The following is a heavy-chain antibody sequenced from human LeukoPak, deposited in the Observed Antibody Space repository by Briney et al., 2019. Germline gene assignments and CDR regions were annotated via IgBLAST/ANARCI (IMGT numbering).Heavy chain of an antibody. Sequence: PGGSLRLSCAASGFTFDDYAMHWVRQAPGKGLEWVSGISWNSGSIGYADSVKGRFTISRDNAKNSLYLQMNSLRAEDMALYYCAKDLKGDFWSGYSLGAFDIWGQGTMVTVSS. J-gene: IGHJ3*02. CDR1: GFTFDDYA. D-gene: IGHD3-3*01. CDR2: ISWNSGSI. V-gene: IGHV3-9*03. CDR3: AKDLKGDFWSGYSLGAFDI.